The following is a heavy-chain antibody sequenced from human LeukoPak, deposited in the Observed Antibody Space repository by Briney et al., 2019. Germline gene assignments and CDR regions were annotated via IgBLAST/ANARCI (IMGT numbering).Heavy chain of an antibody. V-gene: IGHV4-39*01. Sequence: SETLSLTCTVSSGSVSSDGYYWGWIRQPPGKGLEWIGSMYYYSGSTYYNPSLKSRVTMSIDTSANQFSLRLSSVTAADTAVYYCVRQFGVYHHFDYWGQGTLVTVSS. J-gene: IGHJ4*02. CDR1: SGSVSSDGYY. CDR3: VRQFGVYHHFDY. D-gene: IGHD5/OR15-5a*01. CDR2: MYYYSGST.